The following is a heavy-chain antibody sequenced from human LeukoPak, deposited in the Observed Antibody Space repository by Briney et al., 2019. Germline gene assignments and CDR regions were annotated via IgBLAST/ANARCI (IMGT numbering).Heavy chain of an antibody. CDR2: FYYSGNT. CDR1: GGSISTYY. J-gene: IGHJ4*02. CDR3: AKFGGSFAFLDY. V-gene: IGHV4-59*01. D-gene: IGHD1-26*01. Sequence: SETLSLTCTVSGGSISTYYWSWIRQPPGEGLGWITYFYYSGNTNYTHPPKSRVPIQVDTSQKHLSLKLSSETAPDAPVYYCAKFGGSFAFLDYWGEGTLVTVSS.